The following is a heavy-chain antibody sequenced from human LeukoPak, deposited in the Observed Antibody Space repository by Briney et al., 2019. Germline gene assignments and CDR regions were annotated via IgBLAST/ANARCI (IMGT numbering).Heavy chain of an antibody. J-gene: IGHJ6*03. CDR3: ARRRIMVTFGGVLTYYMDV. CDR2: IYYSGST. D-gene: IGHD3-16*01. V-gene: IGHV4-39*01. Sequence: SETLSLTCTVSGGSISSSSYYWGWIRQPPGKGLEWIGSIYYSGSTYYNPSLKSRVTISVDTSKNQFSLKLSSVTAADTAVYYCARRRIMVTFGGVLTYYMDVWGKGTTVTISS. CDR1: GGSISSSSYY.